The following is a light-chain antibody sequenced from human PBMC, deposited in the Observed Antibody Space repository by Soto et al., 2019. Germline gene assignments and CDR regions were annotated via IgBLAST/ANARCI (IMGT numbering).Light chain of an antibody. Sequence: DIQLTQSPSFLSASVGDRVTVSCRASQDISTSLAWFQQKAGKVPQLLVYPASTLQDGVPSRFSGSGSGTYFTLTINNLQAEDFATYYCQKYNGAFSFGPGTKVDIK. CDR3: QKYNGAFS. CDR2: PAS. J-gene: IGKJ3*01. CDR1: QDISTS. V-gene: IGKV1-9*01.